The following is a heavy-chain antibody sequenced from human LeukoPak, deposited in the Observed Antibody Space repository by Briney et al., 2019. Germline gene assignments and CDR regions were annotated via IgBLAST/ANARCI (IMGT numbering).Heavy chain of an antibody. J-gene: IGHJ4*02. D-gene: IGHD3-10*01. V-gene: IGHV1-2*02. Sequence: GASVKVSCKASGGTFSSYAISWVRQAPGQGLEWMGWINPNSGGTNYAQKFQGRVTMTRDTSISTAYMELSRLRSDDTAVYYCASRGESDSTDYWGQGTLVTVSS. CDR3: ASRGESDSTDY. CDR2: INPNSGGT. CDR1: GGTFSSYA.